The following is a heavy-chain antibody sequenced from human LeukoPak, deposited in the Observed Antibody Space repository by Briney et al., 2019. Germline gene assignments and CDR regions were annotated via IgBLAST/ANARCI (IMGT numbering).Heavy chain of an antibody. CDR1: GYTFTNYD. CDR2: MNPSSGNA. J-gene: IGHJ6*03. Sequence: ASVKVSCKASGYTFTNYDINWVRQATGQGLGWMGWMNPSSGNAGYAQKFQGRVTITTNTSTSTAYMELSSLRSEDTAVYYCVKENMDVWGKGTTVTVSS. CDR3: VKENMDV. V-gene: IGHV1-8*03.